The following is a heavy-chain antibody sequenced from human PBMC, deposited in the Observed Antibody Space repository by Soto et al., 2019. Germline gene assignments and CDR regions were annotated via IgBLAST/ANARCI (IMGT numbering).Heavy chain of an antibody. CDR1: GYSFSSYG. J-gene: IGHJ5*01. V-gene: IGHV1-18*01. CDR2: ISGYNGKT. Sequence: QVHLVQSGTEVKKPGASVKVSCKTSGYSFSSYGVTWVRQAPGQGLEWMGWISGYNGKTNYAQKLQGRVTMTIDTSTSTTYMELRSLRFDDTAIYFCARDASGFYIDWFDSWGQGTLVTVSS. CDR3: ARDASGFYIDWFDS. D-gene: IGHD3-9*01.